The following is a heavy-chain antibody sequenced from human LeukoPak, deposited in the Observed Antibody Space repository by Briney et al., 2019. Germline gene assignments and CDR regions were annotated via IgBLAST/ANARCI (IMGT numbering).Heavy chain of an antibody. CDR1: VGTFSSYT. CDR3: ARDPLLTHCSSTSCYSYYYYGMDV. Sequence: GASVKVSCKPSVGTFSSYTTSWVRPTPGQGLEWVGRIIPILGIANTTQKFQGRVTITADKSTSTAYIELSSLRSEDTAVYYCARDPLLTHCSSTSCYSYYYYGMDVWGQGTTVTVSS. J-gene: IGHJ6*02. D-gene: IGHD2-2*01. CDR2: IIPILGIA. V-gene: IGHV1-69*04.